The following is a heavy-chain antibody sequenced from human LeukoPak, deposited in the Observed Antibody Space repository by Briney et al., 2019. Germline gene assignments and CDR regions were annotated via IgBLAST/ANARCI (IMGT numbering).Heavy chain of an antibody. CDR1: GFTFSSFA. D-gene: IGHD3-16*01. J-gene: IGHJ4*02. V-gene: IGHV3-23*01. CDR2: ISGRGGST. Sequence: GGSLRLSCTASGFTFSSFAMSWVRQAPGKGLEWVSGISGRGGSTYYADSVKGRFTISRDNSKNTLYLQMNSLRAEDTAVYYCAKFRGGVVASYYFDYWGQGTLVTVSS. CDR3: AKFRGGVVASYYFDY.